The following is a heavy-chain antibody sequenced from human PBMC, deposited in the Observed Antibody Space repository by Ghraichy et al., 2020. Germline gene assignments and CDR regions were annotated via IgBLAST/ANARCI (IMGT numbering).Heavy chain of an antibody. D-gene: IGHD3-10*01. CDR3: ARAWVGRSAQNWFDP. V-gene: IGHV4-31*03. J-gene: IGHJ5*02. CDR2: IYHRGST. Sequence: SETLSLTCIVSGGSINNGGYHWSWIRQHPGKGLEWIGYIYHRGSTYYNPSLKTRLTMSVDTSKNQFSLKLNSVTAADTAVYYCARAWVGRSAQNWFDPWGQGTQITVSS. CDR1: GGSINNGGYH.